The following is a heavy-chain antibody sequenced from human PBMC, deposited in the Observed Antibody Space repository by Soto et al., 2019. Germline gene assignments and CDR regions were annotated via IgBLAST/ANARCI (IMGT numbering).Heavy chain of an antibody. V-gene: IGHV4-59*12. CDR1: DGSISSYY. Sequence: PSETLSLTCTVSDGSISSYYWSWIRQSPGGGLEWIGYGHHSGSSNYNPSLKSRVTISVDTSKNQFSLKVTSVTVADTAVYYCARERCKVGNCYLDYWAQGIPVT. J-gene: IGHJ4*02. D-gene: IGHD2-15*01. CDR2: GHHSGSS. CDR3: ARERCKVGNCYLDY.